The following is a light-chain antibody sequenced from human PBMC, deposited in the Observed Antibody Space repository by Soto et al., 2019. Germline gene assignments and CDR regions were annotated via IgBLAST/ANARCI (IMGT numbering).Light chain of an antibody. CDR2: DVT. J-gene: IGLJ1*01. Sequence: QSVLTQPASVSGSPGQSIAISCTGTSSDVGSYNYVSWYQQHPGKAPKLMIHDVTNRPSGVSNRFSGSKSGNTASLTISGLQTEDEADYYCSSYTSSDTYVFGTGTKVTV. CDR1: SSDVGSYNY. CDR3: SSYTSSDTYV. V-gene: IGLV2-14*01.